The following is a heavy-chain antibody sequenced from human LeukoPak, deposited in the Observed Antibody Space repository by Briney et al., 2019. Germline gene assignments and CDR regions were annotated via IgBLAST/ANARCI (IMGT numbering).Heavy chain of an antibody. CDR1: GFTFSSYD. D-gene: IGHD5-24*01. CDR2: IGTAGDT. V-gene: IGHV3-13*01. Sequence: PGGSLRLSCAASGFTFSSYDMHWVRQATGKGLEWVSAIGTAGDTYYPGSVKGRFTVSRENAKNSLYLQMNSLRAGDTAVYYCARVSLVEMALDYWGQGTLVTVSS. CDR3: ARVSLVEMALDY. J-gene: IGHJ4*02.